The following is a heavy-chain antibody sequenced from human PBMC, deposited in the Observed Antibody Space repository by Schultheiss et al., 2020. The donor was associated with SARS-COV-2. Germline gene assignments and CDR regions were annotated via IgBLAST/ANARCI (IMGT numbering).Heavy chain of an antibody. D-gene: IGHD3-22*01. Sequence: GGSLRLSCAASGFIFSDYGMHWVRQAPGKGLEWVALISYDGSNEYYADSVKGRFTISRDTSKNTLSLQMNSLRVEDTAVYYCAIIIVVGTRGFDSWGRGTLVTVSS. CDR1: GFIFSDYG. CDR3: AIIIVVGTRGFDS. J-gene: IGHJ4*02. V-gene: IGHV3-30*03. CDR2: ISYDGSNE.